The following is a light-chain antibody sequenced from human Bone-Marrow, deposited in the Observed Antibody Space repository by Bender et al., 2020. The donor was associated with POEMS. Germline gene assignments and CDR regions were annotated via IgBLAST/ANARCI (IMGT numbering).Light chain of an antibody. CDR3: PSYDSAIYVV. V-gene: IGLV6-57*02. CDR1: GASIATNY. Sequence: LIQPASVSGSPGKTGISSCTGSGASIATNYVQRYQQRPGSAPTTVISQDNQRPTGVPDRFSGSIDCSSNSASLTISRLSTEDAAVYYCPSYDSAIYVVFGGGTKVTVL. CDR2: QDN. J-gene: IGLJ2*01.